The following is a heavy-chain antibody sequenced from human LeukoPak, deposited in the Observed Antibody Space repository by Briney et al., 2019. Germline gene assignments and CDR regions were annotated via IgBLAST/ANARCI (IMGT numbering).Heavy chain of an antibody. CDR1: GYTFTGYY. D-gene: IGHD3-22*01. Sequence: ASVKVSCKASGYTFTGYYMHWVRQAPGQGLEWMGWINPNSGGTNYAQEFQGRVTMTRDTSISTAYMELSRLRSDDTAVYYCAREYDSSGYYYGPAEYFQHWGQGTLVTVSS. CDR2: INPNSGGT. CDR3: AREYDSSGYYYGPAEYFQH. J-gene: IGHJ1*01. V-gene: IGHV1-2*02.